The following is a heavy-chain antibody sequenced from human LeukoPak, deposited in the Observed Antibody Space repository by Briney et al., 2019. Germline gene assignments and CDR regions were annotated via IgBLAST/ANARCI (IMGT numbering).Heavy chain of an antibody. D-gene: IGHD3-10*01. Sequence: GGSLRLSCAASGFTFSSYAMHWVRQAPGKGLEWVAVISYDGSNKYYADSVKGRFTISRGNSKNTLYLQMNSLRAEDTAVYYCARSRGSGSYYNLYFDYWGQGTLVTVSS. CDR2: ISYDGSNK. CDR1: GFTFSSYA. CDR3: ARSRGSGSYYNLYFDY. V-gene: IGHV3-30*04. J-gene: IGHJ4*02.